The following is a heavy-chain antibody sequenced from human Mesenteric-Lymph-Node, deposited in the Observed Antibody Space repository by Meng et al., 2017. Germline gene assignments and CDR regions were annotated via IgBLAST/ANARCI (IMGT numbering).Heavy chain of an antibody. CDR3: ASTGYDSSGPFDY. CDR1: GFTFSSYT. J-gene: IGHJ4*02. V-gene: IGHV3-30*01. Sequence: GESLKISCAASGFTFSSYTMHWVRQAPGKGLEWVAFISYDGSNKYYADSVKGRFTISRDNSKNTLYLQMNSLRAEDTAVYYCASTGYDSSGPFDYWGQGTLVTVSS. CDR2: ISYDGSNK. D-gene: IGHD3-22*01.